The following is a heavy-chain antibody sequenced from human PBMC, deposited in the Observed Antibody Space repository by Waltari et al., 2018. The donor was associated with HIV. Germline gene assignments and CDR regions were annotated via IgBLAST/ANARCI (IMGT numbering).Heavy chain of an antibody. V-gene: IGHV1-8*01. D-gene: IGHD2-21*02. J-gene: IGHJ4*02. CDR1: GYTFPSFD. Sequence: QVQLVQSGAEVKKPGASVTVSCTASGYTFPSFDINWVRKATGQGLEWMGWMNPNSKKTGFAQKFQGRISMTRNTAIGTAYMELSSLRSLDTAVYYCARTFNGDLDYWGQGTLVTVS. CDR3: ARTFNGDLDY. CDR2: MNPNSKKT.